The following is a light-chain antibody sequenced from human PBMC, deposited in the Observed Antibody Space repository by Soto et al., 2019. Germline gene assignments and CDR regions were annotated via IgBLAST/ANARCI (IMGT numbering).Light chain of an antibody. CDR1: QSVSSIF. Sequence: EIVLTQSPGTLSLSPGERATLSCRASQSVSSIFLAWYQQKPGQAPRLLIYGASSRATGIPDRFSGSGSGTDFTLTINRLESEDFAVYYCQQYGSSRLTFGGGTKVQIK. CDR2: GAS. CDR3: QQYGSSRLT. V-gene: IGKV3-20*01. J-gene: IGKJ4*01.